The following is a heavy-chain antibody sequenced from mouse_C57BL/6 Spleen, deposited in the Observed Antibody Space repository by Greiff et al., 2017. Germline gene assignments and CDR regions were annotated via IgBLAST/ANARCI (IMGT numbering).Heavy chain of an antibody. V-gene: IGHV3-6*01. Sequence: DVKLQESGPGLVKPSQSLSLTCSVTGYSITSGYYWNWIRQFPGNKLEWMGYISYDGSNNYNPSLKNRISITRDTSKNQFFLKLNSVTTEDTATYYCARDYSPYYFDYWGQGTTRTVAS. CDR2: ISYDGSN. J-gene: IGHJ2*01. CDR3: ARDYSPYYFDY. D-gene: IGHD2-12*01. CDR1: GYSITSGYY.